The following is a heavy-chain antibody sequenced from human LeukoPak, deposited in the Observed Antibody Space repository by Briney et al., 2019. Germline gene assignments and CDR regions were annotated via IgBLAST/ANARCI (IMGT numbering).Heavy chain of an antibody. J-gene: IGHJ4*02. V-gene: IGHV3-7*01. D-gene: IGHD3-16*01. CDR1: GFTFSSYW. CDR2: IKQDGSEK. Sequence: GGSLRLSCAASGFTFSSYWMSWVRQAPGKGLEWVANIKQDGSEKYYVDSVKGRFAISRDNAKNSLYLQLNSLRAEDTAVYYCARDLYSPNDFDYWGQGTLVTVSS. CDR3: ARDLYSPNDFDY.